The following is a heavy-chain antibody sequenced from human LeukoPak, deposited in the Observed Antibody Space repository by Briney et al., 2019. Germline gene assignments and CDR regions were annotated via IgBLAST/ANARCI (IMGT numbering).Heavy chain of an antibody. CDR1: GLTFRNYG. Sequence: GGSLRLSCAASGLTFRNYGMNWVRQPTGKGLEWVSAISGSGDSTYHADSVRGRFTVSRDNSKNTLYLQMKSLRAEDTAVYYCAKVTGSWSYLADAFDIWGHGTVGTVSS. CDR2: ISGSGDST. CDR3: AKVTGSWSYLADAFDI. V-gene: IGHV3-23*01. D-gene: IGHD3-10*01. J-gene: IGHJ3*02.